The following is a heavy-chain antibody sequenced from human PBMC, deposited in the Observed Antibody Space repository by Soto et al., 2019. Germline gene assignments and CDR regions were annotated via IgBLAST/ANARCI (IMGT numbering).Heavy chain of an antibody. V-gene: IGHV1-69*01. CDR3: AREGHVVGATFWAY. CDR2: IIPIFGTA. Sequence: QVQLVQSGAEVKKPGSSVKVSCKASGGTFSSYAISWVRQAPGQGLEWMGGIIPIFGTANYAQKIQGRVTITADESTNTANIELRSLRSEDTAVYYCAREGHVVGATFWAYWVQGTLVTV. J-gene: IGHJ4*02. D-gene: IGHD1-26*01. CDR1: GGTFSSYA.